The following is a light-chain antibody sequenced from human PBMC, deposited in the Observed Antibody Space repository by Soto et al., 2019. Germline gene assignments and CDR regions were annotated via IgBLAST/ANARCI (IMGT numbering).Light chain of an antibody. J-gene: IGKJ2*01. V-gene: IGKV1-9*01. Sequence: IQLTQSPSSLSASVGDRVTISCRASQGNNSFVAWYQQKSGKAPKLLIYAASTLQSGVPSRFSGGGSGTDFTLTISSLQPEDFATYYCQQLNDRRFSFGQGTKLDIK. CDR3: QQLNDRRFS. CDR1: QGNNSF. CDR2: AAS.